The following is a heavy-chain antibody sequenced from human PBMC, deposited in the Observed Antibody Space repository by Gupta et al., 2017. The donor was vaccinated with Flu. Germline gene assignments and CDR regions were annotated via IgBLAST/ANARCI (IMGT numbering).Heavy chain of an antibody. J-gene: IGHJ6*03. CDR3: ARDEMTTVTSVDYYYYYMDV. CDR2: IKQDGSEK. V-gene: IGHV3-7*01. Sequence: EVQLVESGGGLVQPGGSLRLSCAASGFTFSSYWMSWVRQAPGKGLEWLANIKQDGSEKDYVDSVKGRFTTSRDNAKNSLYLQMNSLRAEDTAVYYCARDEMTTVTSVDYYYYYMDVWGKGTTVTVSS. CDR1: GFTFSSYW. D-gene: IGHD4-11*01.